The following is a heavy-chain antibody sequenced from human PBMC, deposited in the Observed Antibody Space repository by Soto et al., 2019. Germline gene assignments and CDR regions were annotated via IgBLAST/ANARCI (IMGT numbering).Heavy chain of an antibody. CDR3: AKGVEYSSSWSGHRYFDY. D-gene: IGHD6-13*01. Sequence: EVQLLESGGGLVQPGGSLRLSCAASGFTFSSYAMSWVRQAPGKGLEWVSAISGSGGSTYYADSVKGRFTISRDNSKNTLYLQMNSLRAEDTAVYYCAKGVEYSSSWSGHRYFDYWGQGTLVTVSS. CDR1: GFTFSSYA. J-gene: IGHJ4*02. CDR2: ISGSGGST. V-gene: IGHV3-23*01.